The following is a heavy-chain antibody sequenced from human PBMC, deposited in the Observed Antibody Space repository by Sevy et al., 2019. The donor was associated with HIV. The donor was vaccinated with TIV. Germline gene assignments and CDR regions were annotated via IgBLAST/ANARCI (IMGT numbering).Heavy chain of an antibody. D-gene: IGHD3-10*01. J-gene: IGHJ5*02. V-gene: IGHV4-39*01. CDR1: GGSISSSSYY. CDR2: IYYSGST. Sequence: SDTLSLTCTVSGGSISSSSYYWGWIRQPPGKGLEWIGSIYYSGSTYYNPSLKSRVTISVDTSKNQFSLKLSSVTAADTAVYYCARHYLWFGDNWFDPWGQGTLVTVSS. CDR3: ARHYLWFGDNWFDP.